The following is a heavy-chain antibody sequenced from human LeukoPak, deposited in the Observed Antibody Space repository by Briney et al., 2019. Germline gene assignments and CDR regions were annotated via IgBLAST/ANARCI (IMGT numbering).Heavy chain of an antibody. CDR2: INHSGST. V-gene: IGHV4-34*01. J-gene: IGHJ4*02. CDR1: GGSFSGYY. Sequence: PSETLSLTCAVYGGSFSGYYWSWLRQPPGKGLEWIGEINHSGSTNYNPSLKSRVTISVDTSKNQFSLKLSSVTAADTAVYYCARGLDYYDSSGYFLWGQGTLVTVSS. D-gene: IGHD3-22*01. CDR3: ARGLDYYDSSGYFL.